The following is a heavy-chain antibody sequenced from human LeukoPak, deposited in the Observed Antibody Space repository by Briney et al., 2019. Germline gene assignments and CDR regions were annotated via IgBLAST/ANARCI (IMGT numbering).Heavy chain of an antibody. CDR1: GYTFTSYG. D-gene: IGHD6-19*01. CDR3: ARGQEVSSGWYIGSSFDY. V-gene: IGHV1-18*03. Sequence: ASVKVSCKASGYTFTSYGISWVRQAPGQGLEWVGWISAYNGNTNYAQKLQGRVTMTTDTSTSTAYMELRSLRSDDMAVYYCARGQEVSSGWYIGSSFDYWGQGTLVTVSS. CDR2: ISAYNGNT. J-gene: IGHJ4*02.